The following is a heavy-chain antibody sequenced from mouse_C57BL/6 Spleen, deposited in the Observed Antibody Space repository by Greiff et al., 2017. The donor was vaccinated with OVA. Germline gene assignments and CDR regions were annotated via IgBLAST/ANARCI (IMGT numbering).Heavy chain of an antibody. V-gene: IGHV1-18*01. CDR2: INPNNGGT. D-gene: IGHD1-1*01. CDR3: ASRHYGSSWYFDV. J-gene: IGHJ1*03. CDR1: GYTFTDYN. Sequence: VQLQQSGPELVKPGASVKIPCKASGYTFTDYNMDWVKQSHGKSLEWIGDINPNNGGTIYNQKFKGKATLTVDKSSSTAYMELRSLTSEDTSVXYCASRHYGSSWYFDVWGTGTTVTVSS.